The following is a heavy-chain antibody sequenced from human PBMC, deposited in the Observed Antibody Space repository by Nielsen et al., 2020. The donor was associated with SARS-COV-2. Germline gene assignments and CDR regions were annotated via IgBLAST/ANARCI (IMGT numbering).Heavy chain of an antibody. CDR3: ARDLGYSGYGIYFDD. J-gene: IGHJ4*02. CDR2: ITMSGAYM. Sequence: GESLKISCAASGFRFTSYSMNWVRQAPGKGLEWVASITMSGAYMYYADSVRGRFTVSRDNAKNSLYLQMNSLRDEDTAVYYCARDLGYSGYGIYFDDWGPGTLVTVSS. D-gene: IGHD5-12*01. V-gene: IGHV3-21*01. CDR1: GFRFTSYS.